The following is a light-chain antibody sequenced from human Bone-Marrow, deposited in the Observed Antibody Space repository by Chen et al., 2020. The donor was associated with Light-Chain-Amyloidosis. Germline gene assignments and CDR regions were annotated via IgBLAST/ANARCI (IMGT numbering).Light chain of an antibody. CDR3: QSYQGSSQGV. J-gene: IGLJ3*02. Sequence: NFMLTQPHSVSESPGKTVIISCTRSSGSIATNYVQWYQQRPGSSPPTVIYEDDQRPSGVPDRFSGAIDRSSNSAALTISGLKTEDEADYYCQSYQGSSQGVFGGGTKLTVL. CDR1: SGSIATNY. V-gene: IGLV6-57*01. CDR2: EDD.